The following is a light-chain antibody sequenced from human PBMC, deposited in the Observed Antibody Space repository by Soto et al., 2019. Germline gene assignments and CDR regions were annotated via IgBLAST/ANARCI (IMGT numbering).Light chain of an antibody. J-gene: IGKJ1*01. V-gene: IGKV1-5*03. Sequence: DIQMSRSPSTLSASICARVTITRRASQSVSHFLAWYQQKPGKAPKLLIYKASTLESGVPARFSGSGSGTEFTITISSLQTDDFGHYYCPQFNSYWWPVGQGTQLDIK. CDR1: QSVSHF. CDR3: PQFNSYWWP. CDR2: KAS.